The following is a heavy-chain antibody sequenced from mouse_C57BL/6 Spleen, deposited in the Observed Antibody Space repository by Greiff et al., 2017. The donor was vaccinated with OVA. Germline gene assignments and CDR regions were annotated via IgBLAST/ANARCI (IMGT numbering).Heavy chain of an antibody. CDR2: IDPSDSET. V-gene: IGHV1-52*01. CDR3: ARRHYGSSYSYYFDY. CDR1: GYTFTSYW. Sequence: QVQLKQPGAELVRPGSSVKLSCKASGYTFTSYWMHWVKQRPIQGLEWIGNIDPSDSETHYNQKFKDKSTLTVDKSSSTAYMQLSSLTSEDSAVYYCARRHYGSSYSYYFDYWGQGTTLTVSS. D-gene: IGHD1-1*01. J-gene: IGHJ2*01.